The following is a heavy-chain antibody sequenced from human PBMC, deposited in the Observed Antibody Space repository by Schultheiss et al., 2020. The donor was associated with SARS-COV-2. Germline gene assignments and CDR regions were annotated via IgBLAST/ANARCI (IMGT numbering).Heavy chain of an antibody. Sequence: GGSLRLSCAASGFTFSSYGMHWVRQAPGKGLEWVAVIWYDGSNKYYADSVKGQFTISRDNSKNTLYLQMNSLRAEDTAVYYCARDLGSRGPIDYWGQGTLVTVSS. D-gene: IGHD6-13*01. CDR1: GFTFSSYG. J-gene: IGHJ4*02. CDR3: ARDLGSRGPIDY. V-gene: IGHV3-33*01. CDR2: IWYDGSNK.